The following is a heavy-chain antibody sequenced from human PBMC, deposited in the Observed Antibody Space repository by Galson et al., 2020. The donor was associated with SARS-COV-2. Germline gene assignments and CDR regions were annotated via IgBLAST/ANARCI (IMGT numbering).Heavy chain of an antibody. D-gene: IGHD5-12*01. CDR3: TTRLVPEGTFDY. V-gene: IGHV3-73*01. J-gene: IGHJ4*02. CDR1: GFVFSDSA. CDR2: IRSRTNSHAT. Sequence: GGSLRLSCAASGFVFSDSAMHWVRQASGKGLEWVGRIRSRTNSHATSYAESVKGRFTISRDDSKNTAYLQMSSLKTDDTAVYYCTTRLVPEGTFDYWGQGTLVNVSS.